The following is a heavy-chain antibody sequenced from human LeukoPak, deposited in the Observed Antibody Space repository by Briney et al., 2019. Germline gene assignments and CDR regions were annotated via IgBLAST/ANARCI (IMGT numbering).Heavy chain of an antibody. Sequence: GGSLRLSCAASGFTFSSYGMSWVRQAPGKGLEWVSAISGSGGSTYYADSVKGRFTISRDNSKNTLYLQMNSLRAEDTAVYYCAKDHYDYVWGSYRPFDYWGQGTLVTVSS. J-gene: IGHJ4*02. CDR2: ISGSGGST. D-gene: IGHD3-16*02. CDR1: GFTFSSYG. V-gene: IGHV3-23*01. CDR3: AKDHYDYVWGSYRPFDY.